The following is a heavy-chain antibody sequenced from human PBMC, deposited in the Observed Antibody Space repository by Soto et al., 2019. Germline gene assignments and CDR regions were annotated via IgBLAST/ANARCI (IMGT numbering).Heavy chain of an antibody. V-gene: IGHV4-59*03. D-gene: IGHD1-26*01. CDR1: GGSISGFH. CDR2: VYYTGST. CDR3: VRWVGHFDF. J-gene: IGHJ4*02. Sequence: QVQLQESGPGLVKPSETLSLTCSVSGGSISGFHWSWIRQPPGKGLEWIGYVYYTGSTNYNPSFKSRVNISVDTSKNQFSLKLTSVTAADTAVYYCVRWVGHFDFWGQGTLVTVSS.